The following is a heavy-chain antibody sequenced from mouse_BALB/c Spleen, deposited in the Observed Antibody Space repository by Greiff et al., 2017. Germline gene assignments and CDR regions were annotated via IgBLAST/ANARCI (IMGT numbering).Heavy chain of an antibody. D-gene: IGHD1-1*01. Sequence: EVHLVESGGGLVQPGGSRKLSCAASGFTFSSFGMHWVRQAPEKGLEWVAYISSGSSTIYYADTVKGRFTISRDNPKNTLFLQMTSLRSEDTAMYYCARGITTVVGGAMDYWGQGTSVTVSS. CDR3: ARGITTVVGGAMDY. V-gene: IGHV5-17*02. CDR2: ISSGSSTI. J-gene: IGHJ4*01. CDR1: GFTFSSFG.